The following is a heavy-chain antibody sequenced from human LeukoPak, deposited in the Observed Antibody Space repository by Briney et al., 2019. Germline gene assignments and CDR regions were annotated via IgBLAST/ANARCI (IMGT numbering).Heavy chain of an antibody. J-gene: IGHJ3*02. D-gene: IGHD6-13*01. CDR1: GFTVSSNY. CDR3: AKDHSSSWYFSAFDI. Sequence: GGSLRLSCAASGFTVSSNYMSWVRQAPGKGLEWVSVIYSGGSTYYADSVKGRFTISRDNSKNTLWLQMSSLRADDTALYYCAKDHSSSWYFSAFDIWGQGTMVTVSS. CDR2: IYSGGST. V-gene: IGHV3-53*01.